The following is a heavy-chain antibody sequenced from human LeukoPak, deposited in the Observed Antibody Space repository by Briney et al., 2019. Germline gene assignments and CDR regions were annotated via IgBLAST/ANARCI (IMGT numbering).Heavy chain of an antibody. V-gene: IGHV4-59*08. CDR1: GGSISSYY. Sequence: SETLSLTCTVSGGSISSYYWSWIRQPPGKGLEWIGYIYYSGSTNYNPSLKSRVTISVDTSKNQFSLQLSSVTAADTAVYYCARHSDYYYGMDVWGQGTTVSVSS. CDR2: IYYSGST. J-gene: IGHJ6*02. CDR3: ARHSDYYYGMDV.